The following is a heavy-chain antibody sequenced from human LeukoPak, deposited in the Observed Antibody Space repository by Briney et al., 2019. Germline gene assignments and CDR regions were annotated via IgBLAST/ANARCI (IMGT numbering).Heavy chain of an antibody. CDR3: ARDPLWDYQFDY. CDR2: ISYDGSNK. D-gene: IGHD1-7*01. J-gene: IGHJ4*02. Sequence: PGGSLRLSCAASGFTFSSYAMHWVRQAPGKGLEWVAVISYDGSNKYYADSVKGRFTISRDNSKNTLYLQMNSLRAEDTAVYYCARDPLWDYQFDYWGQGTLVTVSS. CDR1: GFTFSSYA. V-gene: IGHV3-30*04.